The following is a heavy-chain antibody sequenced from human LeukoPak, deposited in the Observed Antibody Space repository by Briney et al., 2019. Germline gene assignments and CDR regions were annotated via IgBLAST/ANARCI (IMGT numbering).Heavy chain of an antibody. J-gene: IGHJ6*02. V-gene: IGHV3-33*01. CDR2: IWYDGSNK. D-gene: IGHD3-16*01. Sequence: PGRSLRLSCAASGFTFSSYGMHWVRQAPGKGLEWVAVIWYDGSNKYYADSVKGRFTISRDNSKNTLYLQMNSLRAEDTAVYYCARVGDRNYYAMDVWGQGTTVTVSS. CDR3: ARVGDRNYYAMDV. CDR1: GFTFSSYG.